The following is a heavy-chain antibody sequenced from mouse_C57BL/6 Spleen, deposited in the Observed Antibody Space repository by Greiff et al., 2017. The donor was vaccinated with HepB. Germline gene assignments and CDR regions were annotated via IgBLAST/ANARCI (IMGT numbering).Heavy chain of an antibody. CDR1: GYTFTSYW. J-gene: IGHJ2*01. CDR3: ARPFYGSSPYYFDY. V-gene: IGHV1-64*01. D-gene: IGHD1-1*01. Sequence: QVQLQQPGAELVKPGASVKLSCKASGYTFTSYWMHWVKQRPGQGLEWIGMIHPNSGSTNYNEKFKSKATLTVDKSSSTAYMQLSSLTSEDSAVYYCARPFYGSSPYYFDYWGQGTTLTVSS. CDR2: IHPNSGST.